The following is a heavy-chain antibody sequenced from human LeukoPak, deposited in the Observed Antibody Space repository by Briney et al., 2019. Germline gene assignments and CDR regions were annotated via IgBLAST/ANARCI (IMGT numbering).Heavy chain of an antibody. CDR3: ARKLLWFGDSNWFDP. D-gene: IGHD3-10*01. V-gene: IGHV3-21*01. CDR1: GFTFSSYS. Sequence: GGSLRLSCAASGFTFSSYSMNWVRQAPGKGLEWVSSISSSSSYIYYADSVKGRFTISRDNAKNSLYLQMNSLRAEDTAVYYCARKLLWFGDSNWFDPWGQGTLVTVSS. J-gene: IGHJ5*02. CDR2: ISSSSSYI.